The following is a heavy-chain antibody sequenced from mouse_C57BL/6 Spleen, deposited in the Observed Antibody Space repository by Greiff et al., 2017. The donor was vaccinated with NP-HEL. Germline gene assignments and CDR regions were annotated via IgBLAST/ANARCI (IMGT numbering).Heavy chain of an antibody. J-gene: IGHJ2*01. Sequence: QVQLKQPGAELVMPGASVKLSCKASGYTFTSYWMHWVKQRPGQGLEWIGEIDPSDSYTNYNQKFKGKSTLTVDKSSSTAYMQLSSLTSEDSAVYYCARWGTGLFDYWGQGTTLTVSS. CDR1: GYTFTSYW. V-gene: IGHV1-69*01. CDR2: IDPSDSYT. CDR3: ARWGTGLFDY. D-gene: IGHD3-1*01.